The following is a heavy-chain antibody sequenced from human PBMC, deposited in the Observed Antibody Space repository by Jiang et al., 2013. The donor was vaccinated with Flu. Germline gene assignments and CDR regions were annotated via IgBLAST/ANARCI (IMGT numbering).Heavy chain of an antibody. CDR1: GYSFTSYW. V-gene: IGHV5-10-1*01. CDR2: IDPSDSYT. Sequence: GAEVKKPGESLRISCKGSGYSFTSYWISWVRQMPGKGLEWMGRIDPSDSYTNYSPSFQGHVTISADKSISTAYLQWSSLKASDTAMYYCARRAVAGSDYYYYYMDVWGKGTTVTVSS. J-gene: IGHJ6*03. CDR3: ARRAVAGSDYYYYYMDV. D-gene: IGHD6-19*01.